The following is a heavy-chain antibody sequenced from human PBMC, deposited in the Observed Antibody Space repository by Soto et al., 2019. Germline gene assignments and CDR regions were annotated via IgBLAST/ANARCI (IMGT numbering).Heavy chain of an antibody. D-gene: IGHD3-9*01. J-gene: IGHJ4*02. Sequence: QVQLVESGGGVVQPGRSLRLSCAASGFTFSSYGMHWVRQAPGKGLEWVAVISYDGSNKYYADSVKGRFTISRDNSKNTLYLQMNSLRAEDTAVYYCAKQEEIQYFDWLFNFDYWGQGTLVTVSS. CDR1: GFTFSSYG. CDR3: AKQEEIQYFDWLFNFDY. V-gene: IGHV3-30*18. CDR2: ISYDGSNK.